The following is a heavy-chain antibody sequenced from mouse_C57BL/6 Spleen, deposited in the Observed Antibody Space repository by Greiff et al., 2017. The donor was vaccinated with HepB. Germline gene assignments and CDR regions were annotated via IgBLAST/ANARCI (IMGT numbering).Heavy chain of an antibody. D-gene: IGHD1-1*01. V-gene: IGHV5-9-1*02. CDR3: TREDYYGSSYGYFDY. J-gene: IGHJ2*01. CDR1: GFTFSSYA. CDR2: ISSGGDYI. Sequence: EVQLVESGEGLVKPGGSLKLSCAASGFTFSSYAMSWVRQTPEKRLEWVAYISSGGDYIYYADTVKGRFTISRDNARNTLYLQMSSLKSEDTAMYYCTREDYYGSSYGYFDYWGQGTTLTVSS.